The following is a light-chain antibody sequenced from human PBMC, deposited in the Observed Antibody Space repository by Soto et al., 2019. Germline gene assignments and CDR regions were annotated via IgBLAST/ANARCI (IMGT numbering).Light chain of an antibody. CDR3: QTWGSGIVV. CDR1: SGHSSYA. V-gene: IGLV4-69*01. Sequence: QSVLTQSPSASASLGASVKLTCTLSSGHSSYAIAWHQQQQEKGPRYLMKLNSDGSHNKGDGIPDRFSGSSSGAERYLTISSLQSEDEADYYCQTWGSGIVVFAGWTKLTVL. CDR2: LNSDGSH. J-gene: IGLJ2*01.